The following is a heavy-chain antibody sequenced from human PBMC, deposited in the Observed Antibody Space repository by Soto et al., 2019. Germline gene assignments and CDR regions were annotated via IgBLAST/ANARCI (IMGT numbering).Heavy chain of an antibody. CDR1: GFTFSSYG. CDR2: ISYDGSNK. D-gene: IGHD3-22*01. V-gene: IGHV3-30*03. J-gene: IGHJ4*02. CDR3: VGGYYFGDY. Sequence: QVQLVESGGGVVQPGRSLRLSCAASGFTFSSYGMYWVRQAPGKGLQWVAVISYDGSNKYYADSVKGRFTISRDNSKNTLYLQMNSLRAEDTAVYYCVGGYYFGDYWGQGTLVTVSS.